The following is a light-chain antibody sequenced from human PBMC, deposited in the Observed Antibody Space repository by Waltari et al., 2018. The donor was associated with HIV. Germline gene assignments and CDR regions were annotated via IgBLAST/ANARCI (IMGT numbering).Light chain of an antibody. CDR3: FSYAGDNMGV. J-gene: IGLJ1*01. CDR2: EVT. CDR1: SADIGGYDF. Sequence: QSALTQPPSASGSPGQSVTISCAGSSADIGGYDFVSWFQQYPGQAPKLIIYEVTKRPPGVPDRVSGTKSCNTASLTVSRLQPDDEADYYCFSYAGDNMGVFGLGTRVTVL. V-gene: IGLV2-8*01.